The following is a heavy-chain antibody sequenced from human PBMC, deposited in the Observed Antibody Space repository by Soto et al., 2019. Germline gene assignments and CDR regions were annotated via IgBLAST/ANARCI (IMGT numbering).Heavy chain of an antibody. CDR2: IGGKTDAGTT. J-gene: IGHJ4*02. Sequence: EVQLVESGGGWVKPGGSLRLSCASSGFTFSNVWMTGVRQAPGKGLEWVGRIGGKTDAGTTDYAAHVKGRFTISREDSKNTLYLQMNSLKTEDTAVYYCTTDYYCSGNYWYWGQGTLVTVSS. D-gene: IGHD3-10*01. V-gene: IGHV3-15*04. CDR1: GFTFSNVW. CDR3: TTDYYCSGNYWY.